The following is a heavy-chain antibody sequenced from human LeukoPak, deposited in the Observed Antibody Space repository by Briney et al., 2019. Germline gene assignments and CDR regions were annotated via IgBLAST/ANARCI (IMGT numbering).Heavy chain of an antibody. CDR1: GFTFSSYA. V-gene: IGHV3-30*04. Sequence: PGRSLRLSCAASGFTFSSYAMHWVRQAPGKGLEWVAVISYDGSNKYYADSVKGRFTISRDNSKNTLYLQMNSLRAEDTAVYYCARDGIAAAGQYYYYYMDVWGKGTTVTVSS. J-gene: IGHJ6*03. D-gene: IGHD6-13*01. CDR2: ISYDGSNK. CDR3: ARDGIAAAGQYYYYYMDV.